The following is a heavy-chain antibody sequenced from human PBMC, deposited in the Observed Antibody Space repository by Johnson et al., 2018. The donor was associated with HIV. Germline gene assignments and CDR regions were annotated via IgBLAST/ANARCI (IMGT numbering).Heavy chain of an antibody. CDR2: IRYDGSNK. V-gene: IGHV3-30*02. CDR1: GFTFDDYG. J-gene: IGHJ3*02. D-gene: IGHD3-3*01. Sequence: QVQLVESGGGVVRPGGSLRLSCAASGFTFDDYGMSWVRQAPGKGLEWVAFIRYDGSNKYYADSVKGRFTISRDNSKNTLYLQMNSLRAEDTAVYYCAKDRQFLEWYDAFDIWGQGTMVTVSS. CDR3: AKDRQFLEWYDAFDI.